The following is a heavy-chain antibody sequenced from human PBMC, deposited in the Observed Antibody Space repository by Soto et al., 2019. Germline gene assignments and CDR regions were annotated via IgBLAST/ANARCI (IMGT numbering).Heavy chain of an antibody. D-gene: IGHD3-3*01. Sequence: EVQLLESGGGLVQPGGSLRLSSAASGFTFSNFAMTWVRQAPGKGLVWVSTMVASGTTTYYTDSVTGRFTISRDNSKNTLFLEMNSLRPEDTAVYYCARDLPRGGEQNGYYGLDVWGQGTTVTVSS. CDR1: GFTFSNFA. V-gene: IGHV3-23*01. J-gene: IGHJ6*02. CDR3: ARDLPRGGEQNGYYGLDV. CDR2: MVASGTTT.